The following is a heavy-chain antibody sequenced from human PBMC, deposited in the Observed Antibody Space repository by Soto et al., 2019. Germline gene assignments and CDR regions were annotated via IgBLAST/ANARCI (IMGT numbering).Heavy chain of an antibody. CDR1: GDTFKNSV. J-gene: IGHJ6*02. V-gene: IGHV1-69*01. CDR2: TIPLFGTT. Sequence: QVQLVQSGVEVKKPGSSVRVSCKAYGDTFKNSVISWVRQAPGQGLEWMGGTIPLFGTTDYAQKFQGRLTITTDESTTTAYMEVSRLTSEDTAVYYCVAELDFGKLSVVWGQGTTVIVSS. D-gene: IGHD3-10*01. CDR3: VAELDFGKLSVV.